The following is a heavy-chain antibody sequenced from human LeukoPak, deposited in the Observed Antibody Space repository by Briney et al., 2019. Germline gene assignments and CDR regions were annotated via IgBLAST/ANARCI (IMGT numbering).Heavy chain of an antibody. CDR1: GYNFSTSG. CDR2: IRAYNGNT. V-gene: IGHV1-18*01. D-gene: IGHD3-10*01. Sequence: ASVKVSCKASGYNFSTSGINWVRQAPGQGLEWMGWIRAYNGNTNYAQKLQGRVTMTTDTSTSTAYMELRSLRSDDTAVYYCARVHGPRRGIPDDYWGQGTLVTVSS. CDR3: ARVHGPRRGIPDDY. J-gene: IGHJ4*02.